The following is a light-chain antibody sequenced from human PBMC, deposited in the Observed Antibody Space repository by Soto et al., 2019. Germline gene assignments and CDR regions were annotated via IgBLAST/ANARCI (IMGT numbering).Light chain of an antibody. Sequence: ENVLTQSPGTLSLSPGERATLSCRASQSVRSAYLAWYQQKPGQSPRLLIYGTSSRATGIPDRFSGSGSGTDFTLTISRLEPEDFAVYLFQQYGTSPYTCGQGTKLEIK. CDR3: QQYGTSPYT. CDR1: QSVRSAY. J-gene: IGKJ2*01. CDR2: GTS. V-gene: IGKV3-20*01.